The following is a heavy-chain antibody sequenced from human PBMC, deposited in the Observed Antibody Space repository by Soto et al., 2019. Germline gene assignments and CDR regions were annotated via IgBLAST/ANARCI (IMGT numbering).Heavy chain of an antibody. D-gene: IGHD2-15*01. CDR1: GFTFSNFW. V-gene: IGHV3-74*01. Sequence: GGSLRLSCAASGFTFSNFWMHWVRQAPGKGLVWVARINSHGSSTSYADSVKGRFTISRDNAKNTLYMQMYSLRAEDTAVYYCARDLRYCGGGACSLYDYGMDVWGPGTTVTVSS. CDR2: INSHGSST. J-gene: IGHJ6*02. CDR3: ARDLRYCGGGACSLYDYGMDV.